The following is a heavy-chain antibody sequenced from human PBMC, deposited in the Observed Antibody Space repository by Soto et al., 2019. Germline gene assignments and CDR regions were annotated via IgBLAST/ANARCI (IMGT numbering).Heavy chain of an antibody. D-gene: IGHD3-3*01. V-gene: IGHV3-48*01. CDR3: ARNYDFWSGYYINYFDY. CDR1: GFTFSSYS. Sequence: LRLSCAASGFTFSSYSMNWVRQAPGKGLEWVSYISSSSSTIYYADSVKGRFTISRDNAKNSLYLQMNSLRAEDTAVYYCARNYDFWSGYYINYFDYWGQGTLVTVSS. CDR2: ISSSSSTI. J-gene: IGHJ4*02.